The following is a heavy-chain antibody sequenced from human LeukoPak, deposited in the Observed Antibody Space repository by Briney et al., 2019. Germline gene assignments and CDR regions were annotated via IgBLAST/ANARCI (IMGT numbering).Heavy chain of an antibody. CDR1: GFTFSSYG. J-gene: IGHJ3*02. V-gene: IGHV3-33*01. CDR3: AREDYGDYKSFDI. D-gene: IGHD4-17*01. CDR2: IWYDGSNK. Sequence: GRSLRLSCAASGFTFSSYGMHWVRQAPGKGLEWVAVIWYDGSNKYYADSVKGRFTISRDNSKNTLYLQMNSLRAEDTAVYYCAREDYGDYKSFDIWGQGTMVTVSS.